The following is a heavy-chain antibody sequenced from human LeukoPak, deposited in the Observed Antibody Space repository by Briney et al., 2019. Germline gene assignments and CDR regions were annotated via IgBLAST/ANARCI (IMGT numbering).Heavy chain of an antibody. CDR1: GYTFTSYG. V-gene: IGHV1-18*01. D-gene: IGHD4-17*01. CDR3: ASTDYGDYPRVGVFDY. J-gene: IGHJ4*02. Sequence: RWASVKVSCKASGYTFTSYGISWVRQAPGQGLEWMGWISAYNGNTNYAQKLQGRVTMTTDTSTSTAYMELRSLRSDDTAVYYCASTDYGDYPRVGVFDYWGQGTLVTVSS. CDR2: ISAYNGNT.